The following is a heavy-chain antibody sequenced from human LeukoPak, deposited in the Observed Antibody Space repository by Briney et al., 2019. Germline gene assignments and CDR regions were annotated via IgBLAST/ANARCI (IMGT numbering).Heavy chain of an antibody. V-gene: IGHV1-18*01. CDR3: AREVDYDFWSGYSY. Sequence: GASVKVSCKASGYTFTSYDINWVRQATGQGLEWMGWISAYNGNTNYAQKLQGRVTMTTDTSTSTAYMELRSLRSDDTAVYYCAREVDYDFWSGYSYWGQGTLVTVSS. J-gene: IGHJ4*02. CDR1: GYTFTSYD. CDR2: ISAYNGNT. D-gene: IGHD3-3*01.